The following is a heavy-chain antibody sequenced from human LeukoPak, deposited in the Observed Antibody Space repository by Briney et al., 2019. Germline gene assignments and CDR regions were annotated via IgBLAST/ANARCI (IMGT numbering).Heavy chain of an antibody. V-gene: IGHV3-21*01. D-gene: IGHD3-10*01. J-gene: IGHJ4*02. CDR1: GFTVSRNY. CDR2: ISSSSTYI. Sequence: GGSLRLSCAASGFTVSRNYMTWVRQAPGKGLEWVSSISSSSTYIYYADSVKGRFTISRDNAKNSLYLQMNSLRAEDTAVYYCARDPNTYGSGSDGGYWGQGTLVTVSS. CDR3: ARDPNTYGSGSDGGY.